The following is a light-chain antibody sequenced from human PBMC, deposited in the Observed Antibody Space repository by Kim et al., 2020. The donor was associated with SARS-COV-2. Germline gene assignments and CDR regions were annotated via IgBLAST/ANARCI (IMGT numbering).Light chain of an antibody. V-gene: IGKV3-20*01. CDR2: GAS. J-gene: IGKJ4*01. CDR1: QSVSSTY. CDR3: QQYGRQPLT. Sequence: EIVLTQSPGTLSLSPGERATLSCRASQSVSSTYLAWYQQKPRQAPRLLIYGASSRATDIPDRFSGSGSGTDFTLTISRLDPEDFAVYFWQQYGRQPLTFGGGTKVHIK.